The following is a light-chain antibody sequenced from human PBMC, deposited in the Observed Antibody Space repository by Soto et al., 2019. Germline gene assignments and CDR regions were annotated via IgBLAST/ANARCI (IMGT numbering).Light chain of an antibody. V-gene: IGKV1-5*01. CDR3: QQYNSYSWT. J-gene: IGKJ1*01. CDR1: ESIRTW. CDR2: DAS. Sequence: DIQMTQSPSTLSASVGSRVPITCRASESIRTWLAWYQHKPGKAPKFLIYDASTLESGVPSRFSGSGSGTEFTLTISSLQPDDFATYYCQQYNSYSWTFGQGTKVDNK.